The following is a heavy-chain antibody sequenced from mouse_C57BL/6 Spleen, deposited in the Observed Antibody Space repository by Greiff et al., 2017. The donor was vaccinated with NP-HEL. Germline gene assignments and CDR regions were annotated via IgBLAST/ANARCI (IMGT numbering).Heavy chain of an antibody. CDR2: IDPETGGT. J-gene: IGHJ2*01. V-gene: IGHV1-15*01. CDR1: GYTFTDYE. Sequence: QVQLQQSGAELVRPGASVTLSCKASGYTFTDYEMHWVKQTPVHGLEWIGAIDPETGGTAYNQKFKGKAILTVDKSSSTAYMELRILTSEGSAFYYSTRLSLNYWGQGTTLTVSS. CDR3: TRLSLNY.